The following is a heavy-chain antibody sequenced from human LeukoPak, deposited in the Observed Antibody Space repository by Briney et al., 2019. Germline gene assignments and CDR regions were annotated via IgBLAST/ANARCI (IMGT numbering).Heavy chain of an antibody. CDR1: GGSFSGYY. CDR3: ASLNDPLPG. CDR2: INHSGST. D-gene: IGHD1-1*01. V-gene: IGHV4-34*01. J-gene: IGHJ4*02. Sequence: PSETLSLTCAVYGGSFSGYYWSWIRQPPGKGLEWIGEINHSGSTNYNPSLKSRVTISVDTSKNQFPLKLSSVTAADTAVYYCASLNDPLPGWGRGTLVTVSS.